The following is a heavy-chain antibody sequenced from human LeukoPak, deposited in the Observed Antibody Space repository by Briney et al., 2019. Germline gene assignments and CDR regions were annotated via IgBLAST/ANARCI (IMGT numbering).Heavy chain of an antibody. V-gene: IGHV3-23*01. Sequence: PGGSLRLSCTASGFTFSSYAMSWVRQPPGRGLEWVSAISGSFGSTYYADSVKGRFTIPRDNPKNTLYLQVNNLRAEDTAVYYCAKNSGYGAKFPFDYWGQGTLVTVSS. CDR1: GFTFSSYA. CDR2: ISGSFGST. CDR3: AKNSGYGAKFPFDY. D-gene: IGHD5-12*01. J-gene: IGHJ4*02.